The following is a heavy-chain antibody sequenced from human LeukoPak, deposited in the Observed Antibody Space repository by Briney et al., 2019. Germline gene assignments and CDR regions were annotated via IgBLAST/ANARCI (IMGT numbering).Heavy chain of an antibody. CDR2: VGIAADT. CDR3: AREQVPYYGSGSYHRFY. CDR1: GFTFSDHA. D-gene: IGHD3-10*01. V-gene: IGHV3-13*01. J-gene: IGHJ4*02. Sequence: GGSLRLSCAASGFTFSDHAMHWVRQAPGKGLEWVSAVGIAADTFYPGSVKGRFTISRENAKNSLYLQMNSLRVEDTAVYYCAREQVPYYGSGSYHRFYWGQGTLVTVSS.